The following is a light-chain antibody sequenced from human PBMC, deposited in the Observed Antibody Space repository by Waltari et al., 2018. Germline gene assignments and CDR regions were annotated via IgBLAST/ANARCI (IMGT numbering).Light chain of an antibody. CDR3: RHRTNWPPIT. CDR1: QRISNY. CDR2: DAS. J-gene: IGKJ5*01. Sequence: EVVLTQSPATLSLSPGERATLSCRASQRISNYLAWYQQKPGQAPRLLIYDASNRAPGVPARFSGSGSGTDFTLTISSLEAEDFAVYYCRHRTNWPPITFGQGTRLEIK. V-gene: IGKV3-11*01.